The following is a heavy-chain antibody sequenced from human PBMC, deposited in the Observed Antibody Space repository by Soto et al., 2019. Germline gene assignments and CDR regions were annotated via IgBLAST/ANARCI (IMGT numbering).Heavy chain of an antibody. CDR1: GFTFSSYA. CDR3: AKDHTIFGVAPFDY. D-gene: IGHD3-3*01. Sequence: GGSQRLSCAASGFTFSSYAMSWVRQAPGKGLEWVSAISGSGGSTYYADSVKGRFTISRDNSKNTLYLQMNSLRAEDTAVYYCAKDHTIFGVAPFDYWGQGTLVTVSS. CDR2: ISGSGGST. V-gene: IGHV3-23*01. J-gene: IGHJ4*02.